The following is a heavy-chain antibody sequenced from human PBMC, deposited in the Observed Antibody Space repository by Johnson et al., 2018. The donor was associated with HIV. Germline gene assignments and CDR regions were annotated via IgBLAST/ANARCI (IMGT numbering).Heavy chain of an antibody. V-gene: IGHV3-20*04. D-gene: IGHD5-12*01. Sequence: VQLVESGGGVVRPGGSLRLSCAASGFTFDDYGMSWVRQAPGKGLEWVSGINWNGGRTGYADSVKGRLTISRDNAKNSLYLQMTSLRTEDTAVYYCARYVGGWGYTHAFEMWGQGTMVTVSS. CDR1: GFTFDDYG. J-gene: IGHJ3*02. CDR3: ARYVGGWGYTHAFEM. CDR2: INWNGGRT.